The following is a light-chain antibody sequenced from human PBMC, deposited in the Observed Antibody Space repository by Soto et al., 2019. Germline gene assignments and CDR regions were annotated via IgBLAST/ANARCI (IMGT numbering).Light chain of an antibody. CDR3: QQYNSYPET. J-gene: IGKJ1*01. CDR1: QSISIW. CDR2: DAS. Sequence: DIQMTQSPSTLSASVGDRVTITFRASQSISIWLAWYQQKPGKAPKLLIYDASSLESGVPSRFSGSGSGTEFTLTISSLQPDDFATYYCQQYNSYPETFGQGTKVDIK. V-gene: IGKV1-5*01.